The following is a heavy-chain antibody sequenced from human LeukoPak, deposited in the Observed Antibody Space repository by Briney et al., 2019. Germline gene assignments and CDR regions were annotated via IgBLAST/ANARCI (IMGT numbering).Heavy chain of an antibody. CDR2: IYYSGST. Sequence: PSETLSLTCTVSGGSISSYYWSWIRQPPGKGLEWIGHIYYSGSTHYNPSLKSRVTISVDTSKTQFSLKLSSVTAADTAVYYYARHVGNSGSGSYLTYFDYWGQGTLVTVSS. CDR3: ARHVGNSGSGSYLTYFDY. CDR1: GGSISSYY. J-gene: IGHJ4*02. D-gene: IGHD3-10*01. V-gene: IGHV4-59*08.